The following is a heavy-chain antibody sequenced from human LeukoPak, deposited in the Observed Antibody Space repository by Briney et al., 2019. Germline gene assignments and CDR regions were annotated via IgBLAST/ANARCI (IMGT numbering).Heavy chain of an antibody. J-gene: IGHJ5*02. D-gene: IGHD3-10*01. CDR1: GYSISSGYY. V-gene: IGHV4-38-2*02. CDR3: ARLLYYGSGSYYRINWFDP. CDR2: INHSGST. Sequence: SETLSLTCTVSGYSISSGYYWSWIRQPPGKGLEWIGEINHSGSTNYNPSLKSRVTISVDTSKNQFSLKLSSVTAADTAVYYCARLLYYGSGSYYRINWFDPWGQGTLVTVSS.